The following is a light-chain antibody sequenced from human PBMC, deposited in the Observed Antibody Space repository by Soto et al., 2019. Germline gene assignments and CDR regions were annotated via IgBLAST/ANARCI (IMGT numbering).Light chain of an antibody. J-gene: IGKJ1*01. CDR2: GAS. Sequence: EIVLTQSPGTLSLSPGERATLSCRASQRVSSHSLAWYQQKPGQAPRTLIYGASSRATVIPDRFSASGSGTDFTLTISRLEPEDFAVYYCHHYPRSSWTFGQGTKVEVK. CDR3: HHYPRSSWT. CDR1: QRVSSHS. V-gene: IGKV3-20*01.